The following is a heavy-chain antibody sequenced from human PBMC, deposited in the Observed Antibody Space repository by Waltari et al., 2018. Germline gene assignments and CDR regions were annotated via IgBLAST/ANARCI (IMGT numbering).Heavy chain of an antibody. D-gene: IGHD3-10*01. V-gene: IGHV3-23*01. CDR2: FNCRDGGA. J-gene: IGHJ4*02. CDR1: GFTFTTYA. CDR3: AKLRNYGTTWAGAFDC. Sequence: EEQLLQSGGGLVQPGGSLRLSCAASGFTFTTYAMSWVRQAPGKGLELVSGFNCRDGGAYYADSVKGRFTISSDNSRNTLYLQMNSLRAEDTAVYYCAKLRNYGTTWAGAFDCWGQGTLVTVSS.